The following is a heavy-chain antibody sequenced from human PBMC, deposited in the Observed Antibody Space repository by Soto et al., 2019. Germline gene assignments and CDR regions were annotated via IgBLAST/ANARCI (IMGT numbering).Heavy chain of an antibody. CDR2: ISGSGGST. D-gene: IGHD2-15*01. J-gene: IGHJ5*02. V-gene: IGHV3-23*01. Sequence: EVQLLESGGGLVQPGGSLRLSCEASGFTFSSYAMSWVRQAPGRGLGWISGISGSGGSTDYAHSVKGRFTMSRDISKTTLDLQMNSLRGEDTAVYYCAKDQVVVPAARECWFDPWGLGTLVNVSS. CDR3: AKDQVVVPAARECWFDP. CDR1: GFTFSSYA.